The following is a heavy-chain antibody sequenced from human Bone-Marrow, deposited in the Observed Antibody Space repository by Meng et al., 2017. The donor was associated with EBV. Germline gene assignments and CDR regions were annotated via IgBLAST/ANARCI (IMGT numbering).Heavy chain of an antibody. V-gene: IGHV1-46*01. Sequence: QWQRVHSGAELKKPGAPVKVSCKASGYTMSTFHVHWVRQAPGQGLEWVGLVNPRNGKKNIVQKFQGRITLTSDTSRSTVYLELSNLRSDDTAIYFCARALGEDAGAPPDYWGQGTLVTVSS. D-gene: IGHD3-10*01. CDR3: ARALGEDAGAPPDY. CDR1: GYTMSTFH. CDR2: VNPRNGKK. J-gene: IGHJ4*02.